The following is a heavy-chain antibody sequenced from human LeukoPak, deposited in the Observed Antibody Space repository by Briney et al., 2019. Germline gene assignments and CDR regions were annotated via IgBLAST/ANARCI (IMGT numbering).Heavy chain of an antibody. Sequence: GGSLRLSCAASAFSFSNYNMNWVRQAPGKGPEWVAYISGTGRITYDADSVKGRFTISRDNSKNTLSLQMNSLRVEDTATYYCAKGPGRAYYESGDYYKKWGQGTLVTVSS. CDR2: ISGTGRIT. J-gene: IGHJ1*01. CDR3: AKGPGRAYYESGDYYKK. V-gene: IGHV3-23*01. CDR1: AFSFSNYN. D-gene: IGHD3-10*01.